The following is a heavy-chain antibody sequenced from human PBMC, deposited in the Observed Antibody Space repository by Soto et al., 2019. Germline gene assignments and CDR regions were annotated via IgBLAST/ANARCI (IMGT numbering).Heavy chain of an antibody. CDR1: GGSFSGYY. V-gene: IGHV4-34*01. D-gene: IGHD2-15*01. CDR3: ARGVGDCSGGSCYHLANYYGMDV. CDR2: INHSGST. J-gene: IGHJ6*02. Sequence: SETLSLTCAVYGGSFSGYYWSWIRQPPGKGLEWIGEINHSGSTNYNPSLKSRVTISVDTSKNQFSLKLSSVTAADTAVYYCARGVGDCSGGSCYHLANYYGMDVWGQGTTVTVSS.